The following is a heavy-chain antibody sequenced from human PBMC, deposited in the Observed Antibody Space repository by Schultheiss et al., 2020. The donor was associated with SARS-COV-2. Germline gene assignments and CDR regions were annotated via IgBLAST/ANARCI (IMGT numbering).Heavy chain of an antibody. CDR2: ISWNSGSI. V-gene: IGHV3-9*01. D-gene: IGHD5-12*01. CDR1: GFTFDDYA. Sequence: GGSLRLSCAASGFTFDDYAMHWVRQAPGKGLEWVSGISWNSGSIGYADSVKGRFTISRDNAKNSLYLQMNSLRAEDTALYYCARGTTIVYYYYYMDVWGKGTTVTVSS. CDR3: ARGTTIVYYYYYMDV. J-gene: IGHJ6*03.